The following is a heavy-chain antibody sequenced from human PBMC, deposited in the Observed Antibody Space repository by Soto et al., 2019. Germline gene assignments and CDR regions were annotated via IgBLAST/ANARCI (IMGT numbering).Heavy chain of an antibody. CDR2: IYYSGST. Sequence: PSETLSLTCTVSGGSISSSSYYWGWIRQPPGKGLEWIGSIYYSGSTYCNPSLKSRITISVDTSKTQFSLKLSSVSAADTAVYYCARGPSADKVDYWGQGILVTVSS. V-gene: IGHV4-39*07. CDR1: GGSISSSSYY. CDR3: ARGPSADKVDY. J-gene: IGHJ4*02.